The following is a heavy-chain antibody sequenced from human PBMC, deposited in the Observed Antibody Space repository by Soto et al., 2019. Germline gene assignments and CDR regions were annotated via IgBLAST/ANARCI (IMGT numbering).Heavy chain of an antibody. CDR2: ISYDGSNQ. J-gene: IGHJ4*02. V-gene: IGHV3-30-3*01. Sequence: QVQLVESGGGVVQSGRSLRLSCAASGFTFETYAMHWVRQAPGKGLEWVAVISYDGSNQFYAGSVKGRFTVSRDNSKNTLYLQMNSLRNDDTAVYYCTRGLLTDYFDYWGQGALVTVSS. CDR3: TRGLLTDYFDY. CDR1: GFTFETYA.